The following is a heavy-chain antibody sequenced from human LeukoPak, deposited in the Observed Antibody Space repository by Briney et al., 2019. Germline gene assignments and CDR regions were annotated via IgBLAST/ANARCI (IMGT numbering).Heavy chain of an antibody. J-gene: IGHJ6*02. Sequence: GESLKLPCWCFGHHLLDYWIGWVRQLPGKGVEGMGIILPRYYNNEYGPSLQGQVTISVDTSISTAYLQWSSLKASETAIYYCARHGLFGCNDVGCYRSFFYYGMDVWGQGTAVTVSS. CDR1: GHHLLDYW. CDR2: ILPRYYNN. V-gene: IGHV5-51*01. D-gene: IGHD2-15*01. CDR3: ARHGLFGCNDVGCYRSFFYYGMDV.